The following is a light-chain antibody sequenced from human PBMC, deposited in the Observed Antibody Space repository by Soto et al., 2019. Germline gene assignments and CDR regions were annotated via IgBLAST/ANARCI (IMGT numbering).Light chain of an antibody. J-gene: IGKJ2*01. CDR1: QSVSSSY. V-gene: IGKV3-20*01. CDR2: GAS. CDR3: QQYGSSPYT. Sequence: EIVLTLSPGTLSLSPGERVTLSCRASQSVSSSYLAWYQQKPGQAPRLLIYGASSRATGIPDRFSGSGSGTDFTLTISRLEPEDFAVYYCQQYGSSPYTFGQGTKVDIK.